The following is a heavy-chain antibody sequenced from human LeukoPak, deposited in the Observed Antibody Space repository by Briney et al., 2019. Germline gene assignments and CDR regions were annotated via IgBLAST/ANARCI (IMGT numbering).Heavy chain of an antibody. Sequence: PGGSLRLSCAASGFTLSGYDIHWVRQAIGKGLYWVSGIGSAGDKYHAGSERGRFTISRENAENFVYLQMNGLRAEDTAIYYCVRAKRETSTRPWTSGMDVWGQGTTVTVSS. D-gene: IGHD6-6*01. J-gene: IGHJ6*02. CDR1: GFTLSGYD. CDR3: VRAKRETSTRPWTSGMDV. CDR2: IGSAGDK. V-gene: IGHV3-13*01.